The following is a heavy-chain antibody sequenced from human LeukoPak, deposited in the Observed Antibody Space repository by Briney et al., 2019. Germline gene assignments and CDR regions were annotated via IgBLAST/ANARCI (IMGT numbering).Heavy chain of an antibody. D-gene: IGHD6-13*01. V-gene: IGHV3-23*01. J-gene: IGHJ3*02. CDR2: ISGSGGST. CDR3: AKSSIAAAGVPSAFDI. CDR1: GFTFSSYA. Sequence: GGSLRLSCAASGFTFSSYAMSWVRQAPGKGLEWVSAISGSGGSTYYADSVKGRFTISRDNSKNTLYLQMNSLRAEDTAVYYCAKSSIAAAGVPSAFDIWGQGTMVTVSS.